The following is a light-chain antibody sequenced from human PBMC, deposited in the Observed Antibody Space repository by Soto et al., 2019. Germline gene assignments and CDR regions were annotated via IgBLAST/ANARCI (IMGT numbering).Light chain of an antibody. CDR3: QQRTDWPLT. CDR1: QSVSSN. CDR2: DAS. Sequence: EIVLTQSPATLSLSPGDRATLSCRASQSVSSNLAWYQQKPGQAPRLLIYDASNRATGIPARFSGSGSGTDFTLTITSLEPEDFAVYFCQQRTDWPLTFGGGTKLEI. V-gene: IGKV3-11*01. J-gene: IGKJ4*01.